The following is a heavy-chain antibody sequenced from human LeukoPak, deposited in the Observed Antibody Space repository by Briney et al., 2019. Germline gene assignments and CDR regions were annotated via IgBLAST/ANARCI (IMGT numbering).Heavy chain of an antibody. CDR2: IRYDGSNK. J-gene: IGHJ6*03. Sequence: GGSLRLSCAASGFTFSSYGMYWVRQAPGKGLEWVAFIRYDGSNKYYADSVKGRFTISRDNSKNTLYLQMNSLRAEDTAVYYCAKVDHGSGWYYYYYYMDVWGKGTTVTISS. V-gene: IGHV3-30*02. CDR3: AKVDHGSGWYYYYYYMDV. CDR1: GFTFSSYG. D-gene: IGHD6-19*01.